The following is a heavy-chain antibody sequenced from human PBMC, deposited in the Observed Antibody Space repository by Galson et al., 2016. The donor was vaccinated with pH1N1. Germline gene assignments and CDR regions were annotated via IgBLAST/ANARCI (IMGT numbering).Heavy chain of an antibody. CDR3: ARRSTELGLDY. CDR1: GSTFTTYW. J-gene: IGHJ4*02. D-gene: IGHD2/OR15-2a*01. Sequence: QSGAEVKKPGESLKISCQASGSTFTTYWIGWVRQMPGKGLEWMGIIYPGDSETKYSPSFEGQVTFSVDKSNNTAYLHWSSLKASDTAIYYCARRSTELGLDYWGQGVLVTVSS. V-gene: IGHV5-51*03. CDR2: IYPGDSET.